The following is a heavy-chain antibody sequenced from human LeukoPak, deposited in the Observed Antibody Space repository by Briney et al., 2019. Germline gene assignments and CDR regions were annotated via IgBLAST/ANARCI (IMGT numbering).Heavy chain of an antibody. CDR1: GFTFSNYA. J-gene: IGHJ4*02. V-gene: IGHV3-23*01. D-gene: IGHD6-6*01. CDR3: ARELESIAAD. Sequence: SGGSLRLSCAASGFTFSNYAMTWVRQAPGKGLEWVSAISGSGGSAYYADSVKGRFSISRDNAKNSLYLQMNSLRAEDTAVYYCARELESIAADWGQGTLVTVSS. CDR2: ISGSGGSA.